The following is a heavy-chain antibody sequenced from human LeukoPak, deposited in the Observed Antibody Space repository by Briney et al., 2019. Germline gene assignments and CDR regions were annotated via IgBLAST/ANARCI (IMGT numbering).Heavy chain of an antibody. D-gene: IGHD3-10*01. V-gene: IGHV3-21*01. J-gene: IGHJ6*02. CDR3: ASWITMVRGVIRGMDV. CDR2: SSSSSSYI. Sequence: GGSLRLSCGASGFTFSSYSMNWVRQAPGKGLEWVSSSSSSSSYIYYADSVKGRFTISRDNAKNSLYLQMNSLRAEDTAVYYCASWITMVRGVIRGMDVWGQGTTVTVSS. CDR1: GFTFSSYS.